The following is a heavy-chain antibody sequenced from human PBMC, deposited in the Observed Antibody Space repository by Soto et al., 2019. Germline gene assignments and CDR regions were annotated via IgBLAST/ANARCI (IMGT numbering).Heavy chain of an antibody. CDR3: ERDIGKDYYYYMDV. J-gene: IGHJ6*03. Sequence: EVQLVESGGGLVQPGGSLRLSCAASGFTFSSYAMHWVRQAPGKGLEYVAAISSNGGSTYYANSVKGRFTISRDNDKNTLYLQMGSLRAEDMAVHYCERDIGKDYYYYMDVWGKGTPVTVSS. CDR1: GFTFSSYA. D-gene: IGHD2-15*01. V-gene: IGHV3-64*01. CDR2: ISSNGGST.